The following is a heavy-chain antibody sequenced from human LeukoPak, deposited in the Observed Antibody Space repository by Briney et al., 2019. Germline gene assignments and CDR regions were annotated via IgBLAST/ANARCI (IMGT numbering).Heavy chain of an antibody. CDR3: ARDSRDYGSGSYWDV. Sequence: SETLSLTCTVSGSSISSYYWNWIRQPPGKGLEWIGYITGSIYFSGSTKYDPSLESRVTMSVDTSKNQFSLTLSSVTAADTAVYYCARDSRDYGSGSYWDVWGQGTTVTVSS. CDR1: GSSISSYY. V-gene: IGHV4-59*01. D-gene: IGHD3-10*01. CDR2: ITGSIYFSGST. J-gene: IGHJ6*02.